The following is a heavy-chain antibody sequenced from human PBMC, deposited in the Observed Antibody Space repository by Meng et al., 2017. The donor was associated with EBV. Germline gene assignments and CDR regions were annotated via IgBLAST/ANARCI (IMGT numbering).Heavy chain of an antibody. Sequence: LRASGPVLVKPSESLSLTFIVAGVSVTSGAYHGSWIRQSPGKGLEWIGYIYDTGITIYNPSLKSRVTISLETSKNQFSLKVNSVTTADTAVYYCAKSRSSTPGIVDDWGQGTLVTVSS. V-gene: IGHV4-61*08. CDR3: AKSRSSTPGIVDD. D-gene: IGHD2/OR15-2a*01. CDR2: IYDTGIT. CDR1: GVSVTSGAYH. J-gene: IGHJ4*02.